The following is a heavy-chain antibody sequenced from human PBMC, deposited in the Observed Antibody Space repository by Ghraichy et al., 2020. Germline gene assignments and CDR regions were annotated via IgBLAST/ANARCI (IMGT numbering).Heavy chain of an antibody. J-gene: IGHJ5*02. D-gene: IGHD3-10*01. CDR2: IYYSGST. CDR3: ARTYYYGSGSSNWFDP. V-gene: IGHV4-39*01. Sequence: SQTLSLTCSVSGGSISSSSGYHWGWIRQPPGKGLEWIGSIYYSGSTYYNPSLTSRVTISVDTSKNQFSLKLSSVTAADTAIYYCARTYYYGSGSSNWFDPWGQGTLVSVAS. CDR1: GGSISSSSGYH.